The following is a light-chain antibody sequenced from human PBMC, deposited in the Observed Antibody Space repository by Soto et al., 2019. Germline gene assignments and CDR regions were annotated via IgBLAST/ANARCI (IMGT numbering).Light chain of an antibody. CDR3: QQYDNLPSIT. J-gene: IGKJ5*01. CDR2: DAS. V-gene: IGKV1-33*01. Sequence: DIQMTQSPSSLSASVGDRVTITCQASQDISNYLNWYQQKPGKAPKLLIYDASNLETGVPSRFNGSRSGTDFTFTISNLQPEDIATYYCQQYDNLPSITFGQGTRLEIK. CDR1: QDISNY.